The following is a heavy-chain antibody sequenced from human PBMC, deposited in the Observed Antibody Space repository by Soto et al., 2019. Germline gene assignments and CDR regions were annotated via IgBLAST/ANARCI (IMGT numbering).Heavy chain of an antibody. CDR3: ARDCGTETTYWFDP. V-gene: IGHV3-74*01. D-gene: IGHD4-4*01. Sequence: GSLRLSCAASEFTFSNYWMHWVRQAPGKGLVWVSRINSDGSSTSYADSVKGRFTISRDNAKNTLYLQMNSLRVEDTAVYYCARDCGTETTYWFDPWGQGTVVTVSS. CDR1: EFTFSNYW. CDR2: INSDGSST. J-gene: IGHJ5*02.